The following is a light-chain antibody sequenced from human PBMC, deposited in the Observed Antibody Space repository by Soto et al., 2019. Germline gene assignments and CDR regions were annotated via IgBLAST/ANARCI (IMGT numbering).Light chain of an antibody. Sequence: EIVLTQSPGTLSLSPGERATLSCRASQSITSSYLAWYQQRPGQAPRLLIYGASSRATGIADRFSGSGSGTDFTLTISRLEPEDFAVYYCHQYGSSPWTFCQGTRLEI. V-gene: IGKV3-20*01. CDR1: QSITSSY. J-gene: IGKJ2*01. CDR3: HQYGSSPWT. CDR2: GAS.